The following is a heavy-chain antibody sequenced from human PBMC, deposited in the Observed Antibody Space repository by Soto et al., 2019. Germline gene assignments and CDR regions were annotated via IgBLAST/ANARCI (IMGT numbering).Heavy chain of an antibody. V-gene: IGHV3-7*01. D-gene: IGHD5-18*01. CDR3: ARVPKRGYSYGYYFGFDY. Sequence: PGGSLRLSCAASGFTFSSYWMSWVRQAPGKGLEWVANIKQDGSEKYYVDSVKGRFTISGDNAKNSLYLQMNSLRAEDTAVYYCARVPKRGYSYGYYFGFDYWGQGTLVTVSS. J-gene: IGHJ4*02. CDR2: IKQDGSEK. CDR1: GFTFSSYW.